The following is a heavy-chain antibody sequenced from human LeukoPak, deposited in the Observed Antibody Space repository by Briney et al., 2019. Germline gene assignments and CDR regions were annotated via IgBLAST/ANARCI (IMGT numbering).Heavy chain of an antibody. J-gene: IGHJ4*02. V-gene: IGHV3-30*09. CDR2: ISYDGSNK. D-gene: IGHD6-19*01. CDR1: GFTFSDYA. CDR3: ASTHIAVAGPFDY. Sequence: GGSLRLSCAASGFTFSDYAMHWVRQAPGKGLEWVAVISYDGSNKFYADSVKGRFAISRGNSKNTLYVQMNSLRAEDTAVYYCASTHIAVAGPFDYWGQGTLVTVSS.